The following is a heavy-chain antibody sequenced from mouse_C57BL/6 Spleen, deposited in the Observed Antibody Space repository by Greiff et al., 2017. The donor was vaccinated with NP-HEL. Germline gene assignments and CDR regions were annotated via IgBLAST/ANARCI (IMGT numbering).Heavy chain of an antibody. V-gene: IGHV1-82*01. CDR3: ARSVGHGY. Sequence: VKLMESGPELVKPGASVKISCKASGYAFSSSWMNWVKQRPGKGLEWIGRIYPGDGDTNYNGKFKGKATLTADKSSSTAYMQLSSLTSEDSAVYCCARSVGHGYWGQGTTLTVSS. CDR1: GYAFSSSW. J-gene: IGHJ2*01. D-gene: IGHD3-3*01. CDR2: IYPGDGDT.